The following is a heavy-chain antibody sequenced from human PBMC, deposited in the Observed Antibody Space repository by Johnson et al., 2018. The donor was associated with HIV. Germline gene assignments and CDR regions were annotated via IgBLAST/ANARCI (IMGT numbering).Heavy chain of an antibody. CDR2: ISGGST. CDR3: ARGPSAYCGGDCPGGAFDI. Sequence: VLLVESGGVLVQPGGSLRLSCAASGFTVSSNEMSWVRQAPGKGLEWVSSISGGSTYYADSRKGRFTISRDNSKNTLYLQMNSLRAEDTAVYYCARGPSAYCGGDCPGGAFDIWGQGTMVTVSS. V-gene: IGHV3-38-3*01. J-gene: IGHJ3*02. CDR1: GFTVSSNE. D-gene: IGHD2-21*02.